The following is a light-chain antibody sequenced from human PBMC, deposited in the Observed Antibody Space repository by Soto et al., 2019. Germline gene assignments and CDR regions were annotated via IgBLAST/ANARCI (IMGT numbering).Light chain of an antibody. CDR3: QTWGTGFQF. CDR1: SGHISYA. Sequence: QAVVTQSPSASASLGASVKLTCTLSSGHISYAIAWHQKQPGKGPRYLMDLNNDGSHTKGDGIPDRFSGSSSGADRYLIISSLQSEDEADYYCQTWGTGFQFFGGGTKLTV. J-gene: IGLJ2*01. CDR2: LNNDGSH. V-gene: IGLV4-69*01.